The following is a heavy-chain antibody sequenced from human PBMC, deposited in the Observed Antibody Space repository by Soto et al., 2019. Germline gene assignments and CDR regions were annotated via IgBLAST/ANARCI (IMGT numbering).Heavy chain of an antibody. J-gene: IGHJ4*02. CDR1: GDSVSSNSAA. CDR2: TYYRSKWYN. CDR3: ARVDTSQWLALNTFDY. Sequence: PSQTLSLTCTISGDSVSSNSAAWNWIRQSPSRGLEWLGRTYYRSKWYNDYAVSVKSRITINPDTSKNQFSLQLNSVTPEDTAVYYCARVDTSQWLALNTFDYWGQGTLVTVSS. V-gene: IGHV6-1*01. D-gene: IGHD6-19*01.